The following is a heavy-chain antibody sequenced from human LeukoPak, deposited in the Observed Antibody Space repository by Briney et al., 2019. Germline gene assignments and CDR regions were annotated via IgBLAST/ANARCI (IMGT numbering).Heavy chain of an antibody. V-gene: IGHV3-23*01. CDR1: GFTFTSYA. D-gene: IGHD1-14*01. CDR2: IGGSGGTP. CDR3: AKDNRENRPYYFDY. J-gene: IGHJ4*02. Sequence: GGSLRLSCAASGFTFTSYAMTWVRQAPGKGLGWVSTIGGSGGTPYYADSVKGRFTISRDNSKNTLYLQMSSLRAEDTALYYCAKDNRENRPYYFDYWGQGTLVTVSS.